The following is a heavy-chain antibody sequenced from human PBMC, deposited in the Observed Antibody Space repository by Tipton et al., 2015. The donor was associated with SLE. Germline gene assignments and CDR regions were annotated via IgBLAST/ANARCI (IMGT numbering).Heavy chain of an antibody. J-gene: IGHJ2*01. Sequence: LRLSCAVSGASISGFYWSWIRQPPGKELEWIAYIFYSGHTDSYNPSLKSRVSVSVDTSKNQVSLNLTSVTAADTAVYFCARLVPYYGDSGWYFDLWGRGTLVTVSA. CDR1: GASISGFY. D-gene: IGHD4-17*01. CDR2: IFYSGHT. V-gene: IGHV4-59*08. CDR3: ARLVPYYGDSGWYFDL.